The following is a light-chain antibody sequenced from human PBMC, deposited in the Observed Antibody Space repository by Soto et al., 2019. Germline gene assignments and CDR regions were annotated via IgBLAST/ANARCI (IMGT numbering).Light chain of an antibody. CDR2: DVS. J-gene: IGLJ2*01. V-gene: IGLV2-14*03. CDR3: SSYTSSSTPVV. CDR1: SSDVGGYNY. Sequence: QSALTQPASVSGSPGQSITISCTGTSSDVGGYNYVSWYQHHPGKSPKLMIYDVSYRPSGVSNRFSGSKSGNTASLTISGLQAEDEADYYCSSYTSSSTPVVFGGGTQLTVL.